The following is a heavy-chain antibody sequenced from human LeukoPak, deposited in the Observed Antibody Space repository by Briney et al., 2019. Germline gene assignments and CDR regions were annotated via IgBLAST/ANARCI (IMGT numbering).Heavy chain of an antibody. CDR2: VQYSGST. J-gene: IGHJ4*02. Sequence: PSETLSLTCTVSGGSISSYYWNWIRQTPGKGLEWIGYVQYSGSTNYNPSLKSRVTISFDTSKNQFSLRLSSVTAADTAVYYCARRYHDSSGSYSDYRGQGTLVTVSS. CDR3: ARRYHDSSGSYSDY. CDR1: GGSISSYY. D-gene: IGHD3-22*01. V-gene: IGHV4-59*08.